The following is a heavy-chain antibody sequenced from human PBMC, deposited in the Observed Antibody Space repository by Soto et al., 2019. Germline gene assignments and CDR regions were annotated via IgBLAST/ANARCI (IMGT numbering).Heavy chain of an antibody. CDR1: GGSFSGYY. V-gene: IGHV4-34*01. J-gene: IGHJ6*02. D-gene: IGHD3-22*01. CDR3: ARVAYDSSGYYPSYYYYGMDV. Sequence: SETLSLTCAVYGGSFSGYYWSWIRQPPGKGLEWIGEINHSGSTNYNPSLKSRVTISVDTSKNQFSLKLSSVTAADTAVYYCARVAYDSSGYYPSYYYYGMDVWGQGTTVT. CDR2: INHSGST.